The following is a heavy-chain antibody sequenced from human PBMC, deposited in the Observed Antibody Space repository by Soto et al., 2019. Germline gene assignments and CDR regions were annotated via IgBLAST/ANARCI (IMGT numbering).Heavy chain of an antibody. Sequence: QVQLQESGTGLVRPSETLSLTCIVSGASISSYYWRWNRQPPGKGLEWIGYIDDSGSTEYNPSLMSRVTVSTATSKTHFSLKLNSVTAADPAVYYCAREGLRKGRVFDIWGQGTMVTVSS. D-gene: IGHD3-16*01. V-gene: IGHV4-59*01. CDR3: AREGLRKGRVFDI. CDR2: IDDSGST. J-gene: IGHJ3*02. CDR1: GASISSYY.